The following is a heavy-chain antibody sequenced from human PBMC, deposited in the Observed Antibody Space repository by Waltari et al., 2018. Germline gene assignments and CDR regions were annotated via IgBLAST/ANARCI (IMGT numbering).Heavy chain of an antibody. D-gene: IGHD4-17*01. V-gene: IGHV4-38-2*01. CDR3: ARLSTYTQDTAYGDSRPGFDY. Sequence: QVQLQESGPGLVKPSETLSLTCAVSGYSISSGYYWGWIRQPPGKGLEWIGSIYHSGSTSYNPSLKSRVTISVDTSKNQFSLKLSSVTAADTAVYYCARLSTYTQDTAYGDSRPGFDYRGQGTLVTVSS. CDR1: GYSISSGYY. CDR2: IYHSGST. J-gene: IGHJ4*02.